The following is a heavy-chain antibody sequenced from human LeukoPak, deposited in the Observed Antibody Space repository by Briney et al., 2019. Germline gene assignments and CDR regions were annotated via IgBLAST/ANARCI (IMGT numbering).Heavy chain of an antibody. CDR1: GGTFSSYA. CDR3: ASSFQHCSGGSCYSEFAY. CDR2: IIPIFGTA. V-gene: IGHV1-69*13. J-gene: IGHJ4*02. D-gene: IGHD2-15*01. Sequence: SVKVSCKASGGTFSSYAISWVRQAPGQGLEWMRGIIPIFGTANYAQKFQGRVTITSDQSTSTAIMQLSSLRSEDTAVYYCASSFQHCSGGSCYSEFAYWGQGTLVTVSS.